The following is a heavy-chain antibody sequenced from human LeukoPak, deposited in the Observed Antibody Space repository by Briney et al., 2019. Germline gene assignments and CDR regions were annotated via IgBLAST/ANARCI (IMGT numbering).Heavy chain of an antibody. CDR3: ACSDVDTAMVPYYYYGMDV. V-gene: IGHV1-69*13. CDR1: GYTFTSYY. J-gene: IGHJ6*02. D-gene: IGHD5-18*01. CDR2: IIPIFGTA. Sequence: SVKVSCKASGYTFTSYYMHWVRQAPGQGLEWMGGIIPIFGTANYAQKFQGRVTITADESTSTAYMELSSLRSEDTAVYYCACSDVDTAMVPYYYYGMDVWGQGTTVTVS.